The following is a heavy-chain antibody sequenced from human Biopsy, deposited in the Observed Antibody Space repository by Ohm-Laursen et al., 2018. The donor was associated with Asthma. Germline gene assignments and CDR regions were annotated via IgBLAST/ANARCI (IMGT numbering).Heavy chain of an antibody. Sequence: ASVKVSCKTSGYTFNSAGITWVRQAPGQGLEWMGWVSVYNGNTKVAQKLQDRVTMITDTSTSTAYMKLRSLRSDDTAVYFCARAVDYSHYYGIDVWGQGTTVTVS. CDR2: VSVYNGNT. D-gene: IGHD3-10*01. J-gene: IGHJ6*02. CDR3: ARAVDYSHYYGIDV. CDR1: GYTFNSAG. V-gene: IGHV1-18*01.